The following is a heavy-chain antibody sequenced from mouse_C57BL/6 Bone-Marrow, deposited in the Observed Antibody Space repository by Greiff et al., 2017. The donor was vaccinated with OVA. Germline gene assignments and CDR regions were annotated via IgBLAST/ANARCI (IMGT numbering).Heavy chain of an antibody. Sequence: EVQLQQSGPELVKPGASVKISCKASGYTFTDYYMNWVKQSHGKSLEWIGDINPNNGGTSYNQKFKGKATLTVDKSSSTAYMELRSLTSEDSAVYYCASGGLNPYYFDYWGQGTTLTVSS. D-gene: IGHD2-4*01. CDR3: ASGGLNPYYFDY. V-gene: IGHV1-26*01. CDR2: INPNNGGT. J-gene: IGHJ2*01. CDR1: GYTFTDYY.